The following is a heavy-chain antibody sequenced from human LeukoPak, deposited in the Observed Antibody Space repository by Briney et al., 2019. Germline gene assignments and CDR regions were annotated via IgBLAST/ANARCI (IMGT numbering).Heavy chain of an antibody. J-gene: IGHJ1*01. CDR1: GFTFSSQA. D-gene: IGHD2-21*02. Sequence: GGSLRLSCAASGFTFSSQAMSWVRQAPGKGVEWVSTISGSGDNTYYTDSVKGRFTISRDNSKNTLYLQMNSLRAEETAVYYCAKLIGDCDSYSPGCWGQGTLVTVSS. CDR2: ISGSGDNT. CDR3: AKLIGDCDSYSPGC. V-gene: IGHV3-23*01.